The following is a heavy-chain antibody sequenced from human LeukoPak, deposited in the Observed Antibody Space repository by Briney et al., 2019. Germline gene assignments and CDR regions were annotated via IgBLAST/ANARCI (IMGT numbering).Heavy chain of an antibody. CDR3: ARDQMRYCSGGSCYPPGY. CDR2: INPNSGGT. V-gene: IGHV1-2*02. J-gene: IGHJ4*02. CDR1: GYTFTGYY. D-gene: IGHD2-15*01. Sequence: GAAVTVSCKASGYTFTGYYMHWVRHAPGQGLEWMGWINPNSGGTNYAQKFQGRVTMTRDTSISTAYMELSRLRSDDTAVYYCARDQMRYCSGGSCYPPGYWGQGTLVTVSS.